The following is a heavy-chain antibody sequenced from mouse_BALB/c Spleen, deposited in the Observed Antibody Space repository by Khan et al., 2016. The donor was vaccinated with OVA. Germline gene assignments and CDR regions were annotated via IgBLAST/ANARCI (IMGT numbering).Heavy chain of an antibody. V-gene: IGHV1-7*01. Sequence: QVQLQQSGAELAKPGASVKMSCKASGYTFTSYWMHWIKQRPGQGLEWIGYINPTSGYTDYNQKFKDKATLTADKSSSKAYMQLSSLTSDGSAFYYCASDRIDYWGQGTALTVSS. CDR3: ASDRIDY. CDR1: GYTFTSYW. J-gene: IGHJ2*01. CDR2: INPTSGYT.